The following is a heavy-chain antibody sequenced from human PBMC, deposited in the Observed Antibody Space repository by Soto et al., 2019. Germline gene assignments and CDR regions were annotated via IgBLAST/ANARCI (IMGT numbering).Heavy chain of an antibody. CDR3: ARRPHYYDSSGYHNVFDF. V-gene: IGHV3-11*06. CDR1: GFTFSDYY. Sequence: SLRLSCAASGFTFSDYYMSWIRQAPGKGLEWVSYISSSSSYTNYADSVKGRFTISRDNAKNSLYLQMNSLRAEDTAVYYCARRPHYYDSSGYHNVFDFWGQGTVVTVSS. D-gene: IGHD3-22*01. CDR2: ISSSSSYT. J-gene: IGHJ4*02.